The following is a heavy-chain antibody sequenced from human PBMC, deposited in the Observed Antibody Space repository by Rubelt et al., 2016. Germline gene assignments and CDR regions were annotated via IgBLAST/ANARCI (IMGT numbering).Heavy chain of an antibody. D-gene: IGHD5-18*01. CDR2: TTRSSNNI. V-gene: IGHV3-21*04. CDR3: AKDSSVDTAMVSGMDV. Sequence: VQLVESGGCVVQPGRSLRLSCAASGFTFSSYTMNWVRQAPGKGLEWVSSTTRSSNNIYYADALKGRFTIAQDNAKNSLSLQKKSLRADETAVYYCAKDSSVDTAMVSGMDVWGQGTTVTVSS. J-gene: IGHJ6*02. CDR1: GFTFSSYT.